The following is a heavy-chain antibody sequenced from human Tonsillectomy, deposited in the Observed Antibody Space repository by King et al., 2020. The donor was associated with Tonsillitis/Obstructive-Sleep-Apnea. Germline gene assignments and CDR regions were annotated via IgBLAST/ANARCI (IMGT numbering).Heavy chain of an antibody. CDR2: INPNSGGT. CDR3: ARSYSSSWIDAFDI. Sequence: VQLVESGAEVKKPGASVKVSCKASGYTFTGYYMHWVRQAPGQGLEWMGWINPNSGGTNFAQKFQGRVTMTRETSISTAYMELSRLRSDDTAVYYCARSYSSSWIDAFDIWGQGTMVTVSS. D-gene: IGHD6-13*01. CDR1: GYTFTGYY. V-gene: IGHV1-2*02. J-gene: IGHJ3*02.